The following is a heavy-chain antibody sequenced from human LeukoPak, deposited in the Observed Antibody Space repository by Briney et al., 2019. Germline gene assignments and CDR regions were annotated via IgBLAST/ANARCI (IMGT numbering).Heavy chain of an antibody. V-gene: IGHV3-21*01. CDR2: ISSSSSYI. Sequence: KASETLSLTCTVSGDSTSSDRYYGGWVRQAPGKGLEWVSSISSSSSYIYYADSVKGRFTISRDNAKNSLYLQMNSLRAEDTAVYYCARESYSNYGTFDYWGQGTLVTVSS. D-gene: IGHD4-11*01. J-gene: IGHJ4*02. CDR1: GDSTSSDRYY. CDR3: ARESYSNYGTFDY.